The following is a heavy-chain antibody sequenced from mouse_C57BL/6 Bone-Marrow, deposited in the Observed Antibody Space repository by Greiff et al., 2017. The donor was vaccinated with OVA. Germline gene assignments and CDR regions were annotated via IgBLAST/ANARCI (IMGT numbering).Heavy chain of an antibody. CDR2: SRNKANDYTT. V-gene: IGHV7-1*01. CDR3: ARASRWYYFDY. J-gene: IGHJ2*01. Sequence: EVMLVESGGGLVQSGRSLRLSCATSGFTFSDFYMEWVRQAPGKGLEWIAASRNKANDYTTEYSASVKGRFIVSRDTSQSILYLQMNALRAEDTAIYYCARASRWYYFDYWGQGTTLTVSS. CDR1: GFTFSDFY.